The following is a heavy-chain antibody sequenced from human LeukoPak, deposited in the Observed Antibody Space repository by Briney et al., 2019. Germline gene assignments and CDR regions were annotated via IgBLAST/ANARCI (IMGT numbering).Heavy chain of an antibody. J-gene: IGHJ3*01. CDR1: GYTFTDYY. V-gene: IGHV1-2*06. Sequence: AASVEVSCKASGYTFTDYYMHWVRQAPGQGLEWMGRFDPYNGGISYAQKFQGRVTITRDTSVSTDYMELSSLTSDDTAMYYCAGGGGSYGDVWGQGTMVAVSS. D-gene: IGHD1-26*01. CDR3: AGGGGSYGDV. CDR2: FDPYNGGI.